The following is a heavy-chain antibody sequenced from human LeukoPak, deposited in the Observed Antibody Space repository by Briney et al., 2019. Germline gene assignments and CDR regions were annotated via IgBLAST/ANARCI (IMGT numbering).Heavy chain of an antibody. CDR3: ARDSRETYYYDSRWGADAFDI. J-gene: IGHJ3*02. D-gene: IGHD3-22*01. V-gene: IGHV1-46*01. CDR2: INPSGGST. Sequence: ASVKVSCKASGYTFTSYYMHWVRQAPGQGLEWMGIINPSGGSTSYAQKFQGRVTMTRDTSTSTVYMELSSLRSEDTAVYHCARDSRETYYYDSRWGADAFDIWGQGTMVTVSS. CDR1: GYTFTSYY.